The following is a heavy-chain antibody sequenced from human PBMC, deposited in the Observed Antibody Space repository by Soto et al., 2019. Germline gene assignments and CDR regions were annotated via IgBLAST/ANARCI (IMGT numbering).Heavy chain of an antibody. D-gene: IGHD2-21*01. CDR3: ARLYSPLNAFDI. V-gene: IGHV4-39*01. CDR2: IYYSGST. J-gene: IGHJ3*02. Sequence: QLQLQESGPGLVKPSDTLSLTCTVSGGSISSSSYYWGWIRQPPGKGLEWIGSIYYSGSTYYNPSLKSRVTVSVDTSKNQFSLRLSSVTAADTAVYYCARLYSPLNAFDIWGQGTMVTVSS. CDR1: GGSISSSSYY.